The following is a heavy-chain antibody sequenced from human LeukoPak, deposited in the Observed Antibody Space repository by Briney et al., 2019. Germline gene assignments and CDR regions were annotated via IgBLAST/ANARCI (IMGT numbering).Heavy chain of an antibody. J-gene: IGHJ3*02. CDR3: ARHGVVTDAFDI. CDR1: GESFSDYY. Sequence: PSETLSLTCAVYGESFSDYYWSWIRQSPGKGLEWIGEINHTGNINYNPSLKSRVTISVDTSKNQFSLKLSSVTAADTAVYYCARHGVVTDAFDIWGQGTMVTVSS. CDR2: INHTGNI. V-gene: IGHV4-34*01. D-gene: IGHD2-21*02.